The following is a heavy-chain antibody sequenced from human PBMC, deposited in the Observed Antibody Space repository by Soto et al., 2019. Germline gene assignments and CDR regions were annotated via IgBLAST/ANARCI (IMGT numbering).Heavy chain of an antibody. V-gene: IGHV4-59*08. CDR2: MYYSGGT. D-gene: IGHD5-18*01. CDR1: GGSISSYY. Sequence: QVQLQESGPGLVKPSETLSLTCTVSGGSISSYYWSWIRQPPGKGLEWIGYMYYSGGTDYIPSLKSRVTISVDTSKNQFSLKPSSVTAADTAVYYCERRYGYSFDYWGQGTLVTVSS. J-gene: IGHJ4*02. CDR3: ERRYGYSFDY.